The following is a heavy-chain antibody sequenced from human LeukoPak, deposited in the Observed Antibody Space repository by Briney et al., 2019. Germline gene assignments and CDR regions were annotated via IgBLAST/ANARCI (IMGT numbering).Heavy chain of an antibody. CDR3: ARGRSGSGNYYHAAFDI. Sequence: GGSLRLSCAASGFTFSTYWMGWVRQAPGKGLEWVASIKLDGGENYYVDSVKGRFTISRDNAKNSLSLQMNSLRAEDTAVYYCARGRSGSGNYYHAAFDIWGQGTMVTVSS. D-gene: IGHD3-10*01. V-gene: IGHV3-7*01. CDR1: GFTFSTYW. J-gene: IGHJ3*02. CDR2: IKLDGGEN.